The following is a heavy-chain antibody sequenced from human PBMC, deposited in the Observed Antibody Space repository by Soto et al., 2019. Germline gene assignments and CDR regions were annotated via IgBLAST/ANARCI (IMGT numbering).Heavy chain of an antibody. V-gene: IGHV1-69*06. CDR2: IIPIFGTA. Sequence: SAKVSCKASGGTFSSYAISWVRQAPGQGLEWMGGIIPIFGTANYAQKFQGRVTITADKSTSTAYMELSSLRSEDTAVYYCARGDTSSSWYLNYYYYGMDVWGQGTTVTVSS. CDR1: GGTFSSYA. D-gene: IGHD6-13*01. J-gene: IGHJ6*02. CDR3: ARGDTSSSWYLNYYYYGMDV.